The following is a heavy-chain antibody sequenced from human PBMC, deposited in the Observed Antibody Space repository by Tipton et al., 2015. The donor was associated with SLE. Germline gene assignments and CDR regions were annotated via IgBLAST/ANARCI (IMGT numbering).Heavy chain of an antibody. CDR2: IFSSGNT. CDR1: GDSMNSGVYY. Sequence: TLSLTCTVSGDSMNSGVYYWSWLRQPAGKGLEWIGRIFSSGNTIYNPSLKSRLTISEDTSKNRFSLRLSSVTAADTAVYYCAREGISYCGGDCHGSFDYWGQGSLVAVSS. V-gene: IGHV4-61*02. CDR3: AREGISYCGGDCHGSFDY. J-gene: IGHJ4*02. D-gene: IGHD2-21*01.